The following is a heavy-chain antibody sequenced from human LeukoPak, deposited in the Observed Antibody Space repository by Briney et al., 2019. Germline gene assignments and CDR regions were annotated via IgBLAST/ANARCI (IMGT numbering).Heavy chain of an antibody. D-gene: IGHD2-2*01. J-gene: IGHJ3*02. CDR2: ISAYNGNT. CDR3: ARSGLIVVVPAALDAFDI. Sequence: ASVKVSCKASGYTFTSYGISWVRQAPGQGLEWMGWISAYNGNTNYAQKLQGRVTITTDTSTSTAYMELRSLRSDDTAVYYCARSGLIVVVPAALDAFDIWGQGTMVTVSS. CDR1: GYTFTSYG. V-gene: IGHV1-18*01.